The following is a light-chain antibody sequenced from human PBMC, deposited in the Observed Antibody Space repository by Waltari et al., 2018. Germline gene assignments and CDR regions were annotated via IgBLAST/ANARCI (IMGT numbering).Light chain of an antibody. CDR1: ESGNNF. CDR3: QTWVSSIPVV. Sequence: SYEVTQPPSVSVSPGQTASITCSGAESGNNFTCWYRQKPGQSPALVIHQNNKRPSGIPQRFSGSNSGNTATLTISGTQAMDEADYYCQTWVSSIPVVFGGGTKLTVL. CDR2: QNN. V-gene: IGLV3-1*01. J-gene: IGLJ2*01.